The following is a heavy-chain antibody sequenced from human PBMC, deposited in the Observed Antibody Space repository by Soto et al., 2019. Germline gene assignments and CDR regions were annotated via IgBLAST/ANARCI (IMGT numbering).Heavy chain of an antibody. D-gene: IGHD5-18*01. Sequence: PGGSLRLSCVASGFSFSSQAMHWVRQAPGKGLEWVAAISNDGNRQLYADSVKDRFTISRDNSRNTLDLQMNNLRTEDTGVYFCARFIYSYGSVGTPDICGQGTMVPVSS. V-gene: IGHV3-30-3*01. CDR2: ISNDGNRQ. J-gene: IGHJ3*02. CDR3: ARFIYSYGSVGTPDI. CDR1: GFSFSSQA.